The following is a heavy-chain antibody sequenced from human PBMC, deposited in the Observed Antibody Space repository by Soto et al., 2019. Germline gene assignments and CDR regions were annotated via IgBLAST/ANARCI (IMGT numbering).Heavy chain of an antibody. D-gene: IGHD3-10*01. CDR3: ERAKANPGEGPNCFDP. V-gene: IGHV4-30-2*01. CDR1: GGSISSGGYS. J-gene: IGHJ5*02. Sequence: TLSLTCAVSGGSISSGGYSWSWIREPPGKGLEWIGYIYHSGSTYYNPSLKSRVTISVDRSKNQFSLKLSSVTAADTAVSYRERAKANPGEGPNCFDPWGQGTLVTVSS. CDR2: IYHSGST.